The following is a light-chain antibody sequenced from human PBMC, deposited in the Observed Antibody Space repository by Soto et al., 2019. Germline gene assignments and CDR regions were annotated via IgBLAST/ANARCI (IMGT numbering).Light chain of an antibody. CDR2: KAS. CDR3: HQDSATRT. V-gene: IGKV1-5*03. CDR1: QSISSW. J-gene: IGKJ1*01. Sequence: DIQMTQSPSTLSASVGDRVTITCRASQSISSWLAWYQQRPGNAPKLLVYKASSLESGVPSGFSGSGSGTESTLTIGRLLPDDLATDDSHQDSATRTCGQGTEVEVK.